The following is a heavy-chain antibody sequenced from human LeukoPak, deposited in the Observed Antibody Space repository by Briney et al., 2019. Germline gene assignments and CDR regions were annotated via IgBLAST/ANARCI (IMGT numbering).Heavy chain of an antibody. V-gene: IGHV3-30*02. CDR3: VKDQAQVYGYFDS. CDR1: GFTFSSYG. J-gene: IGHJ4*02. Sequence: PGGSLRLSCAASGFTFSSYGMHWVRQAPGKGLEWEAFVYYDGNNKYYAASVKGRFTISRDNSRNSLYVQMNSLRTEDTAVYYCVKDQAQVYGYFDSWGLGTLVTVSS. CDR2: VYYDGNNK. D-gene: IGHD6-6*01.